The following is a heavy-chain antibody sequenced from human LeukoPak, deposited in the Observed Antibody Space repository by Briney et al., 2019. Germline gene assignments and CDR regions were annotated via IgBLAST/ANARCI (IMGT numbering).Heavy chain of an antibody. D-gene: IGHD2-15*01. Sequence: GGSLRLSCAASGFTFSNAWMSWVRQAPGKGLEWVGRIKSKTDGRTTDYAAPVKGRFTISRDDSKNTLYLQMNSLNTEDTAVYYCTTAPNPIVVVVAATLYYFDYWGQGTLVTVSS. CDR2: IKSKTDGRTT. CDR3: TTAPNPIVVVVAATLYYFDY. CDR1: GFTFSNAW. J-gene: IGHJ4*02. V-gene: IGHV3-15*01.